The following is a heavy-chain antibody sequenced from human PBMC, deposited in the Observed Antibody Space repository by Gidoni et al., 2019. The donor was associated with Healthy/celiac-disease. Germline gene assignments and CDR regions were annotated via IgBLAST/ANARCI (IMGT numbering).Heavy chain of an antibody. CDR2: IIPIFGTA. CDR1: GGTFSSYA. CDR3: ASTVYSSSPDPLRYYFDY. J-gene: IGHJ4*02. Sequence: QVQLVQSGAEVKKPGSSVKVSCKASGGTFSSYAISWVRQAPGQGLEWMGGIIPIFGTANYAQKFQGRVTITADKSTSTAYMELSSLRSEDTAVYYCASTVYSSSPDPLRYYFDYWGQGTLVTVSS. D-gene: IGHD6-6*01. V-gene: IGHV1-69*06.